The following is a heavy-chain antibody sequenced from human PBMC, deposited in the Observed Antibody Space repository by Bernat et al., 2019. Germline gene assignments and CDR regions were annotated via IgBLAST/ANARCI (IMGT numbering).Heavy chain of an antibody. D-gene: IGHD6-6*01. CDR1: GFTFSSYG. V-gene: IGHV3-30*18. Sequence: QVQLVESGGGVVQPGRSLRLSCAASGFTFSSYGMHWVRQAPGKGLEWVAVISYDGSNKYYADSVKGRFTISRDNSKNTLYLQMNSLRAEDTAVYYFAKAVHSPLSIAAQGFDYWGQGTLVTVSS. CDR3: AKAVHSPLSIAAQGFDY. J-gene: IGHJ4*02. CDR2: ISYDGSNK.